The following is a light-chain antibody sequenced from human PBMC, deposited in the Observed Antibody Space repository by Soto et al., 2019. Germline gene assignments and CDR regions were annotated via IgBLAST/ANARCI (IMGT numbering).Light chain of an antibody. CDR1: QNIETY. CDR3: QQNYNSPRT. Sequence: DLQMTKSPSSLSASVGDSVTITCRASQNIETYLNWYQVKPGKAPKLLLSVAPGFQGEVPSYFSGSGSGTDFTLTISSLQPEDFATYYCQQNYNSPRTFGQGTKVEIK. J-gene: IGKJ1*01. CDR2: VAP. V-gene: IGKV1-39*01.